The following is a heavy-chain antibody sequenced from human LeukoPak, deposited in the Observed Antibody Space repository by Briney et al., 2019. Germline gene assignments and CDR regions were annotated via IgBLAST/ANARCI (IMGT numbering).Heavy chain of an antibody. CDR2: ISGSGSVS. CDR3: ARDGGFGFLAAFDI. D-gene: IGHD3-10*01. V-gene: IGHV3-48*02. CDR1: GFTLSSYS. J-gene: IGHJ3*02. Sequence: GGSLRLSRAASGFTLSSYSMNWVRDAPGKGLEWMSYISGSGSVSYYEDSVKGRFTISRDNAKNSLYLQMNSLRDEDTALYYCARDGGFGFLAAFDIGGRGTMVTV.